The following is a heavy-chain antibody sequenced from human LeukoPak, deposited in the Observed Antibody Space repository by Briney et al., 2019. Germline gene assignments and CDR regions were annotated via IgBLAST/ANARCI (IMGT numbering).Heavy chain of an antibody. D-gene: IGHD4-17*01. J-gene: IGHJ4*02. V-gene: IGHV4-34*01. CDR3: ARHHDYGGNVDY. CDR1: GGSFSGYY. CDR2: INHSGST. Sequence: PSETLSLTCAVYGGSFSGYYWSWIRQPPGKGLEWIGEINHSGSTNYNPSLKSRVTISVDTSKNQFSLKLSSVTAADTAVYYCARHHDYGGNVDYWGQGTLVTVSS.